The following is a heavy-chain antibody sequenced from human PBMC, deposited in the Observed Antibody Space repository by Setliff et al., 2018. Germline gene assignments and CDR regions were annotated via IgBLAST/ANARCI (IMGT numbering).Heavy chain of an antibody. J-gene: IGHJ6*03. Sequence: PGGSLRLSCAASGFSFSSYAMSWVRQTPRKGLEWVSAISGSGDGDKTHYADSAKGRFTISRDNSKHTVYLQMDSLRAEDTAVYYCAKEVVVVKSAINYYYYMDVWGKGTTVTVS. CDR1: GFSFSSYA. CDR3: AKEVVVVKSAINYYYYMDV. V-gene: IGHV3-23*01. CDR2: ISGSGDGDKT. D-gene: IGHD2-2*01.